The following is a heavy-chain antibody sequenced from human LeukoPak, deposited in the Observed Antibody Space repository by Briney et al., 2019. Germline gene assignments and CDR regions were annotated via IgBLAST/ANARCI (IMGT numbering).Heavy chain of an antibody. D-gene: IGHD3-10*01. CDR2: IFHTGST. CDR3: ARELWFANAPGSWLDP. V-gene: IGHV4-30-2*01. CDR1: SDSISSGAYS. J-gene: IGHJ5*02. Sequence: PSQTLSLTCVVSSDSISSGAYSWSWIRQPPGKGLEWVGYIFHTGSTFYNPSLKTRVTISVDNSKNQFSLRLSSVTAADTAVYYCARELWFANAPGSWLDPWGQGTLVTVSS.